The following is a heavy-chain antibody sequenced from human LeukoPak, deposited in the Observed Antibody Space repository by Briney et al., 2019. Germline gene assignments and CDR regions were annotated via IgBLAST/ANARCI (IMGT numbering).Heavy chain of an antibody. CDR3: ARQSVEVNYHGSGSYPVDY. CDR2: IYYSGST. CDR1: GGSISSSSYY. J-gene: IGHJ4*02. V-gene: IGHV4-39*07. D-gene: IGHD3-10*01. Sequence: SETLSLTCTVSGGSISSSSYYWGWIRQPPGKGLEWIGSIYYSGSTYYNPSLKSRVTISVDTSKNQFSLKLSSVTAADTAVYYCARQSVEVNYHGSGSYPVDYWGQGTLVTVSS.